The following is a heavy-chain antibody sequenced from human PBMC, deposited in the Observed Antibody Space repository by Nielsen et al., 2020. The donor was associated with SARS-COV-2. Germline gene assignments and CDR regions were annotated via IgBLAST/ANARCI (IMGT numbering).Heavy chain of an antibody. CDR1: GGSISSSSYY. V-gene: IGHV4-31*03. D-gene: IGHD3-22*01. Sequence: TLSLTCTVSGGSISSSSYYWSWIRQHPGKGLEWIGYIYYSGSTYYNPSLKSRVTISVDTSKNQFSLKLSSVTAADTAVYYCARAPITMIVVVNAFDIWGQGTMVTVSS. CDR3: ARAPITMIVVVNAFDI. J-gene: IGHJ3*02. CDR2: IYYSGST.